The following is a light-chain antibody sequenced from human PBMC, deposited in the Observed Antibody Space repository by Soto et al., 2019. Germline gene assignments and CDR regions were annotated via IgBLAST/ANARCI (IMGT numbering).Light chain of an antibody. J-gene: IGKJ4*01. CDR2: DAS. CDR1: QSVSSY. CDR3: QQRSRWPLT. Sequence: EIVLTQSPATLSLSPGERARLSCRASQSVSSYLAWYQQKPGQAPRLLIYDASNRATGIPARFSGSGSGTDFTLTISSLEPEDFAVYYCQQRSRWPLTFGGGTKVDIK. V-gene: IGKV3-11*01.